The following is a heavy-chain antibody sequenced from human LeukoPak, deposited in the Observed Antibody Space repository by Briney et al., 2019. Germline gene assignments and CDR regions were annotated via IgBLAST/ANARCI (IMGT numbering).Heavy chain of an antibody. V-gene: IGHV3-21*01. CDR2: ISGGGEDT. CDR1: GFSFRSFA. Sequence: PGGSLRLSCTASGFSFRSFAMSWVRQAPGQGLEWVSSISGGGEDTYYADSVKGRFTISRDNAKNSLYLQMNSLRAEDTAVYYCARDCEGSYSSSCYYYYGMDVWGQGTTVTVSS. J-gene: IGHJ6*02. D-gene: IGHD6-13*01. CDR3: ARDCEGSYSSSCYYYYGMDV.